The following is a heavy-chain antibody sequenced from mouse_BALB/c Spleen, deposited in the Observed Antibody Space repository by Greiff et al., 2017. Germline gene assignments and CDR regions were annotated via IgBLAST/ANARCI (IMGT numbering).Heavy chain of an antibody. J-gene: IGHJ4*01. CDR2: INPSSGYT. V-gene: IGHV1-4*02. CDR3: ARGNYYYGSSYYAMDY. D-gene: IGHD1-1*01. Sequence: QVQLKESAAELARPGASVKMSCKASGYTFTSYTMHWVKQRPGQGLEWIGYINPSSGYTEYNQKFKDKTTLTADKSSSTAYMQLSSLTSEDSAVYYCARGNYYYGSSYYAMDYWGQGTSVTVSS. CDR1: GYTFTSYT.